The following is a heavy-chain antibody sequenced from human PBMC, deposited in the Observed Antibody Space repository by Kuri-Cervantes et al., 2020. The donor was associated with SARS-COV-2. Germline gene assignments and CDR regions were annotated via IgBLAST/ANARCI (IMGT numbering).Heavy chain of an antibody. V-gene: IGHV3-74*01. D-gene: IGHD3-3*01. Sequence: GGSLRLSCAASGFTFSSYWMHWVRQAPGKGLVWVSRINSDGSSTSYADSVKGRFTISRDNAKNTPYLQMNSLRAEDTAVYYCARASLDLTIFGVAYDAFDIWGQGTMVTVSS. J-gene: IGHJ3*02. CDR1: GFTFSSYW. CDR2: INSDGSST. CDR3: ARASLDLTIFGVAYDAFDI.